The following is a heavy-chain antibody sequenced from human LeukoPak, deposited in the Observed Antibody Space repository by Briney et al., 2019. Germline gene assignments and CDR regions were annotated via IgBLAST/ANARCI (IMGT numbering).Heavy chain of an antibody. CDR1: GGSISSGGYY. D-gene: IGHD6-13*01. Sequence: SQTLSLTCTVSGGSISSGGYYWSWIRQHPGKGLEWIGCIYYSGSTYYNPSLKSRVTISVDTSKNQFSLKLSSVTAADTAVYYCARTDSSSSPSIFDYWGQGTLVTVSS. CDR2: IYYSGST. J-gene: IGHJ4*02. CDR3: ARTDSSSSPSIFDY. V-gene: IGHV4-31*03.